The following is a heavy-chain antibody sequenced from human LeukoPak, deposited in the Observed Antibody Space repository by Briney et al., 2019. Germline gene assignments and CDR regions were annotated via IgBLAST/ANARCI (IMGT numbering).Heavy chain of an antibody. J-gene: IGHJ3*01. V-gene: IGHV1-18*01. Sequence: ASVKVSCKSSGYTFTNYGITWVRQAPGQGLEWMGWISAYNGNTNYAQKIQGRVTMTRDTSTTTAYMELRSLRSDDTAFYYCARSSRPLGELYDAFDFWGQGTMVTVSS. CDR1: GYTFTNYG. CDR3: ARSSRPLGELYDAFDF. CDR2: ISAYNGNT. D-gene: IGHD3-10*01.